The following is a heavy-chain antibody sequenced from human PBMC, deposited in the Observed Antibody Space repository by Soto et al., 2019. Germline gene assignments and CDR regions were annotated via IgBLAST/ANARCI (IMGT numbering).Heavy chain of an antibody. Sequence: ASVKVSCKASGYTFIGYSMHWVRQAPGQGLEWMGWFNPNSGGTNYAQKFQDRVTMTRDTSISTAYMELSSLRSDDTAVYYCASILYDYSNLGDGLDVWGQGTTVTVSS. J-gene: IGHJ6*02. D-gene: IGHD4-4*01. V-gene: IGHV1-2*02. CDR2: FNPNSGGT. CDR1: GYTFIGYS. CDR3: ASILYDYSNLGDGLDV.